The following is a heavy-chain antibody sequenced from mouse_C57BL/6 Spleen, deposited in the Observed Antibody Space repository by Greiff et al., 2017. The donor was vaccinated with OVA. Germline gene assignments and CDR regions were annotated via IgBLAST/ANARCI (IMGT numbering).Heavy chain of an antibody. Sequence: EVMLVESGGDLVKPGGSLKLSCAGSGFTFSSYGMSWVRQTPDKRLEWVATISSGGSYTYYPDSVKGRFTISRDNAKNTLYLQMSSLKSEDTAMYYCARRGTGAFFDYWGQGTTLTVSS. D-gene: IGHD4-1*01. V-gene: IGHV5-6*02. CDR2: ISSGGSYT. CDR3: ARRGTGAFFDY. CDR1: GFTFSSYG. J-gene: IGHJ2*01.